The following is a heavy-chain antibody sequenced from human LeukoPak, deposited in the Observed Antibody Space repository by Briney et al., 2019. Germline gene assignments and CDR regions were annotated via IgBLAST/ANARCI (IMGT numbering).Heavy chain of an antibody. CDR2: IRYDGSNK. D-gene: IGHD6-19*01. Sequence: TGGSLRLSCEASGFRFSYFWMSWVRQAPGKGLEWVAFIRYDGSNKYYADSVKGRFTISRDNAKNSLYLQMNSLRAEDTAVYYCARDPSSGWYLKGWFDPWGQGTLVTVSS. J-gene: IGHJ5*02. V-gene: IGHV3-30*02. CDR1: GFRFSYFW. CDR3: ARDPSSGWYLKGWFDP.